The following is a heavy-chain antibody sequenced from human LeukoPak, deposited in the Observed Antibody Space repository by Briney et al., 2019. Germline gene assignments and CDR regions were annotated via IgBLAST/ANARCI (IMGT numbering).Heavy chain of an antibody. D-gene: IGHD3-22*01. CDR3: AEYDSSGYFNY. CDR1: GYIFTSYA. V-gene: IGHV1-3*01. CDR2: INAGNGNT. Sequence: ASVKVSCKASGYIFTSYAMHWVRQAPGQRLEWMGWINAGNGNTKYSQKFQGRVTITRDTSASTAYMELSSLRSEDTAVYYCAEYDSSGYFNYWGQGTLVTVSS. J-gene: IGHJ4*02.